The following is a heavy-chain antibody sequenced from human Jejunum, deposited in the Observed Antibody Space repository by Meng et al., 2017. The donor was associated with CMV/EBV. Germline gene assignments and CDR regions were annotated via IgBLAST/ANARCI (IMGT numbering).Heavy chain of an antibody. CDR1: GGSIDNYY. Sequence: CSVSGGSIDNYYWSWIRQSPGERLQWIGYIYYDGSTNYNPFFKSRLTILVDRSKSQLSLDLTSVTTADTALYYCVRGLYGRGYLDAWGQGLLVTVSS. CDR3: VRGLYGRGYLDA. V-gene: IGHV4-59*01. J-gene: IGHJ4*02. CDR2: IYYDGST. D-gene: IGHD4/OR15-4a*01.